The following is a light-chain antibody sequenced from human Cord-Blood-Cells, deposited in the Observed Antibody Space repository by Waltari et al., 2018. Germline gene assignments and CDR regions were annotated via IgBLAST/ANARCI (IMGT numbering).Light chain of an antibody. Sequence: QSALTQPASVSGSPGQSITISCTGTSSDVGSYNLVSCYQQHPGKAPKLMIYEGSTRPSGVSNRLSGSKSGNTASLTISGLQAEDEADYYCCSYAGSWVFGGGTKLTIL. J-gene: IGLJ3*02. CDR2: EGS. V-gene: IGLV2-23*01. CDR1: SSDVGSYNL. CDR3: CSYAGSWV.